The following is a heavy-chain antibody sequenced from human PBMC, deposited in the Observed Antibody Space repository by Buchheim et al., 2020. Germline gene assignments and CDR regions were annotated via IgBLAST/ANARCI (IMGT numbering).Heavy chain of an antibody. CDR2: ISYDGSNK. CDR1: GFTFSSYA. D-gene: IGHD1-20*01. CDR3: VRDRVITGTFDY. J-gene: IGHJ4*02. Sequence: QVQLVESGGGVVQPGRSLRLSCAASGFTFSSYAMHWVRQAPGKGLEWVAVISYDGSNKYYADSVKGRFTISRDNSKNTLYLQMNSLRAEDTAVYYCVRDRVITGTFDYWGQGTL. V-gene: IGHV3-30*04.